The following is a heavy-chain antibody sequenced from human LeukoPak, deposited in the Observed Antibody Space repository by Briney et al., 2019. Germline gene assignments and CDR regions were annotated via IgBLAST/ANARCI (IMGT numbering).Heavy chain of an antibody. D-gene: IGHD3-10*01. Sequence: GRSLRLSCAASGFTFSSYGMHWVRQAPGKGLEWVAVISYDGSNKYYADSVKGRFTISRDNSKNTLYLQMNSLRAEDTAVYYCAKDGSGVFDPWGQGTLVTVSS. CDR3: AKDGSGVFDP. CDR2: ISYDGSNK. CDR1: GFTFSSYG. J-gene: IGHJ5*02. V-gene: IGHV3-30*18.